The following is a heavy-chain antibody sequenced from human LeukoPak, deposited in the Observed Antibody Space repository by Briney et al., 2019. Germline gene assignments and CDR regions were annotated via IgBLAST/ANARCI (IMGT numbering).Heavy chain of an antibody. V-gene: IGHV3-11*04. Sequence: GGSLRLSCAASGFTFSDYYMSWIRQASGKGLEWVSYISSSGSTIYYADSVKGRFTISRDNAKNSLYLQMNSLRAEDTAVYYCARDTIDDSSLDYFDYWGQGTLVTVSS. J-gene: IGHJ4*02. CDR3: ARDTIDDSSLDYFDY. CDR2: ISSSGSTI. D-gene: IGHD3-22*01. CDR1: GFTFSDYY.